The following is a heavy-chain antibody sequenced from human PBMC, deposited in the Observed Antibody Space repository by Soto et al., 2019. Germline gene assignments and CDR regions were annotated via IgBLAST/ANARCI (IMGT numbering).Heavy chain of an antibody. CDR3: ARDTRRNSCFDY. CDR1: GGTFSSYT. V-gene: IGHV1-69*08. D-gene: IGHD4-4*01. CDR2: IIPILGIA. J-gene: IGHJ4*02. Sequence: QVQLVQSGAEVKKPGSSVKVSCKASGGTFSSYTISWVRQAPGQGLEWMGRIIPILGIANYAQKFQGRVTITADKSTSTAYMELSSLRSEDTAVYYCARDTRRNSCFDYWGQGTLVTVSS.